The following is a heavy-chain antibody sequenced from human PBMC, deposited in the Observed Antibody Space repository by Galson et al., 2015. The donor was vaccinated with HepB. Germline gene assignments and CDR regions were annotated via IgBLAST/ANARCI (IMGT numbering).Heavy chain of an antibody. J-gene: IGHJ4*02. CDR3: ARENLPYDYIWGSYRLYYFDY. V-gene: IGHV1-18*01. Sequence: SVKVSCKASGYTFTSYGISWVRQAPGQGLEWMGWISAYNGNTNYAQKLQGRVTMTTDTSTSTAYMELRSLRSDDTAVYYCARENLPYDYIWGSYRLYYFDYWGQGTLVTVSS. CDR1: GYTFTSYG. CDR2: ISAYNGNT. D-gene: IGHD3-16*02.